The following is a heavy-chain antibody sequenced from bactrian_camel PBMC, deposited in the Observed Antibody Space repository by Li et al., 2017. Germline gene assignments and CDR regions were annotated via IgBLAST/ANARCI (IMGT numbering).Heavy chain of an antibody. V-gene: IGHV3S40*01. CDR1: GFTFSSYD. CDR3: ARGSQ. D-gene: IGHD5*01. J-gene: IGHJ4*01. CDR2: ISWRGDST. Sequence: VQLVESGGGLVQPGGSLRLSCAASGFTFSSYDMSWVRQAPGKGLEWVSAISWRGDSTNYADSVKGQFSISRDNAKNTLSLKLNSLKTEDTAVYYCARGSQWGQGTQVTVS.